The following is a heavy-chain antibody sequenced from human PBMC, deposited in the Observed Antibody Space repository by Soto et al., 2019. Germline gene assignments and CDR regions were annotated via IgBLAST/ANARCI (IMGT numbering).Heavy chain of an antibody. J-gene: IGHJ4*02. Sequence: GSTNFAQKVQVRVTMATDTSTNTAYMEVGSLRSHDTTVYYCARQIHFSGWLSHLDSWGQGTLVTVSS. D-gene: IGHD6-19*01. CDR3: ARQIHFSGWLSHLDS. V-gene: IGHV1-18*01. CDR2: GST.